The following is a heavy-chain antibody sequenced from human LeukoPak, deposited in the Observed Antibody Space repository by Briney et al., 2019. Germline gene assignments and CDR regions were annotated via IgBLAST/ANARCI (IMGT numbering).Heavy chain of an antibody. CDR1: GFTFNTFN. D-gene: IGHD3-9*01. J-gene: IGHJ4*02. CDR2: TTSGGDYI. CDR3: ARGHYDVLAASYKWAPDY. V-gene: IGHV3-21*01. Sequence: GGSLRLSCAASGFTFNTFNMNWVRQAPGKELEWVSSTTSGGDYIYYADSVKGRFTTSRDNAKNSLSLQLNSLRVEDTAVYFCARGHYDVLAASYKWAPDYWGQGTLVTVSS.